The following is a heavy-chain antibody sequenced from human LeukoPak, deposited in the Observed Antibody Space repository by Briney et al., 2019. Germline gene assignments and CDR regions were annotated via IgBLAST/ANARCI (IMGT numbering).Heavy chain of an antibody. V-gene: IGHV4-59*08. CDR1: GGSISSYY. CDR3: AEYGSSYGRFDP. J-gene: IGHJ5*02. Sequence: SETLSLTCTVSGGSISSYYWSWIRQPPGKGLEWIGYIHSSGSTNYNTSLKSRVTISVDTPKNQFSLKLTSVTAADTAVYYCAEYGSSYGRFDPWGQGTLVTVSS. D-gene: IGHD6-13*01. CDR2: IHSSGST.